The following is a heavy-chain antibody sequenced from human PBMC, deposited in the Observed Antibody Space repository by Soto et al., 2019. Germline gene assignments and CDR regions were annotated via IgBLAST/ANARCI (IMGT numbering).Heavy chain of an antibody. Sequence: ASVKVSCKASGYAFTDYYLHWVRQAPGQGLEWMGWINPKSGATHYSQKFQGWVTMTRDTSISTANMEVTRLTSDATAVYYCARESSGYGGYKYYGMDVSGQTTTVTVSS. CDR1: GYAFTDYY. D-gene: IGHD3-22*01. CDR3: ARESSGYGGYKYYGMDV. CDR2: INPKSGAT. J-gene: IGHJ6*02. V-gene: IGHV1-2*04.